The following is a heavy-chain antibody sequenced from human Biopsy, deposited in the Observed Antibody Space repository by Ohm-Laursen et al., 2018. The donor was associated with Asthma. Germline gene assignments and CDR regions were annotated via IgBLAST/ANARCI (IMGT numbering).Heavy chain of an antibody. CDR2: IYYIGST. CDR1: GGSISSGAYY. Sequence: TLSLTCIVSGGSISSGAYYWSWVRQPPGKGLEWIGYIYYIGSTCYNPSLKSRVVISLDTSKNQFSLKLSSVTAADTAVYFCARRGGVRRYFDYWGQGTLVTVSS. J-gene: IGHJ4*02. CDR3: ARRGGVRRYFDY. V-gene: IGHV4-30-4*01. D-gene: IGHD3-16*01.